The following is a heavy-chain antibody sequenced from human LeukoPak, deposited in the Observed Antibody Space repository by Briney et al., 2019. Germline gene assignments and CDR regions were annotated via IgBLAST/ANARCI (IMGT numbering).Heavy chain of an antibody. CDR2: ISSSSRYI. D-gene: IGHD1-26*01. J-gene: IGHJ4*02. CDR3: ARDLSVGSKPDLGFDY. Sequence: GGSLRLSCAASGFTFSSYEMNWVRQAPGKGLEWVSSISSSSRYIYYTDSVKGRFTTSRDNAKNSLYLQMNSLRAEDTAVYYCARDLSVGSKPDLGFDYWGQGTLVTVSS. V-gene: IGHV3-21*01. CDR1: GFTFSSYE.